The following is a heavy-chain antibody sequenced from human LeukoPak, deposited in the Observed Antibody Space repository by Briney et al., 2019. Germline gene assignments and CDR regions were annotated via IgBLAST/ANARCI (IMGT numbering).Heavy chain of an antibody. J-gene: IGHJ6*02. CDR3: ARGRIAKIVVVHSFHYGMDV. Sequence: PSETLSLTCDVFGGSFTDYFWTWIRQSPGKGLEWIGEINDYTGNTNYNPSLNSRVSISLEKSKNQFSLGLRSVTAADTAVYYCARGRIAKIVVVHSFHYGMDVWGQGTTVTVFS. V-gene: IGHV4-34*01. CDR1: GGSFTDYF. D-gene: IGHD3-22*01. CDR2: INDYTGNT.